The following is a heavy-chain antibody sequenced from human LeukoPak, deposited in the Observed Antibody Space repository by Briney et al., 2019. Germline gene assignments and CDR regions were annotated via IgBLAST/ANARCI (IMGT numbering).Heavy chain of an antibody. D-gene: IGHD6-6*01. J-gene: IGHJ6*02. V-gene: IGHV6-1*01. CDR3: AREWSIAARYGMDV. CDR2: TYYRTKWYN. CDR1: GDSVSSNSAA. Sequence: SQTLSLTCAISGDSVSSNSAAWNWIRQSPSRGLEWRGRTYYRTKWYNDYAVSVKSRITINPDTSKNHFSLQLNSVTPEDTAVYYCAREWSIAARYGMDVWGQGTTVTVSS.